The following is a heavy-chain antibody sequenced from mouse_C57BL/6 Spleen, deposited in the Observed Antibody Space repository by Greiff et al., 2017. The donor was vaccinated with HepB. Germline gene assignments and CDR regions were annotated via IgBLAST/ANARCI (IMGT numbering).Heavy chain of an antibody. CDR3: AREQGQGYYFDY. CDR1: GFNIKNTY. V-gene: IGHV14-3*01. CDR2: IDPANGNT. D-gene: IGHD3-3*01. J-gene: IGHJ2*01. Sequence: EVKVVESVAELVRPGASVKLSCTASGFNIKNTYMHWVKQRPEQGLEWIGRIDPANGNTKYAPKFQGKATITADTSSNTAYLQLSSLTSEDTAIYYCAREQGQGYYFDYWGQGTTLTVSS.